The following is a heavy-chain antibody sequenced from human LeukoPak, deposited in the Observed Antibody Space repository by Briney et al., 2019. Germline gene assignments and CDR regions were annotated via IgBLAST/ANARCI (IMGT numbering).Heavy chain of an antibody. J-gene: IGHJ6*02. Sequence: GGSLRLSCAASGFTFSSYSMNWVRQAPGKGLEWVSSISSSSSYIYYADSVKGRFTISGDNAKNSLYLQMNSLRAEDTAVYYCARAAAQQWLVHYYYYGMDVWGQGTTVTVSS. D-gene: IGHD6-19*01. CDR2: ISSSSSYI. V-gene: IGHV3-21*03. CDR3: ARAAAQQWLVHYYYYGMDV. CDR1: GFTFSSYS.